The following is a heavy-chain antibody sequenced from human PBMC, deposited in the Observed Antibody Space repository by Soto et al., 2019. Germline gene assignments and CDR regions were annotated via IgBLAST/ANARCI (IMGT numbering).Heavy chain of an antibody. CDR3: AREERRSTSGHTWLDT. CDR2: INHSGNT. J-gene: IGHJ5*02. CDR1: GASLSDNY. D-gene: IGHD6-6*01. Sequence: SETLSLTCAVCGASLSDNYCNWLRQPPGKGLEWIGEINHSGNTNYNPSLRSRVTISIDTSKNQLSLNLRSVSAADTGMYFCAREERRSTSGHTWLDTWGQGILVTVSS. V-gene: IGHV4-34*01.